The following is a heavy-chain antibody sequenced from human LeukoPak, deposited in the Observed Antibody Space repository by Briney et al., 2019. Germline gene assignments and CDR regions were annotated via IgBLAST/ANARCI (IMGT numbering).Heavy chain of an antibody. D-gene: IGHD5-12*01. Sequence: GGSLRLSCAASGFTFSDYYMSWIRQAPGKGLEWVSYISSSGSYTNYADSVKGRFTISRDNAKNSLYLQMNSLRAEDTAVYYCARDRSGYDFYYYYGMDVWGKGTTVTVSS. CDR2: ISSSGSYT. CDR3: ARDRSGYDFYYYYGMDV. CDR1: GFTFSDYY. J-gene: IGHJ6*04. V-gene: IGHV3-11*06.